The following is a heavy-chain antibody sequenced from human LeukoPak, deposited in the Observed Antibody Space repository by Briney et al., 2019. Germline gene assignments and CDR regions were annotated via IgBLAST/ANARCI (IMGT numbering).Heavy chain of an antibody. CDR1: GFTFSSYW. Sequence: GGSLRLSCAASGFTFSSYWMTWVRQAPGRGLEWVANIEQDGSEKYYVDSVKGRFTISRDNAKNSLYLQMNSLRAEDTAVYYCARIYRIVVDRGMDVWGQGTTVTVSS. D-gene: IGHD2-15*01. V-gene: IGHV3-7*04. J-gene: IGHJ6*02. CDR3: ARIYRIVVDRGMDV. CDR2: IEQDGSEK.